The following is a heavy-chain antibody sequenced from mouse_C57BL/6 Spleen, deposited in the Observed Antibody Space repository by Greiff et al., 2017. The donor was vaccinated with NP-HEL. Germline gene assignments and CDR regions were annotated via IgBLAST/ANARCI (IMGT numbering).Heavy chain of an antibody. D-gene: IGHD2-4*01. V-gene: IGHV1-55*01. J-gene: IGHJ1*03. Sequence: VQLQQPGAELVKPGASVKMSCKASGYTFTSYWITWVKQRPGQGLEWIGDIYPGSGSTNYNEKFKSKDTLTVDTTSSTAYMQLSSLTSEDSAVYYCARALFYYDYDWYFDVWGTGTTVTVSS. CDR1: GYTFTSYW. CDR2: IYPGSGST. CDR3: ARALFYYDYDWYFDV.